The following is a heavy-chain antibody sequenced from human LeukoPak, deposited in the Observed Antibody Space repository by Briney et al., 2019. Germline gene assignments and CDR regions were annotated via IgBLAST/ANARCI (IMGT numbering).Heavy chain of an antibody. CDR3: ARGSRYDFWSGYYTDRYNWFDP. V-gene: IGHV1-8*03. CDR2: MNPNSGNT. D-gene: IGHD3-3*01. J-gene: IGHJ5*02. Sequence: GASVKVSCKASGYTFTSYDINWVRQATGQGLEWRGWMNPNSGNTGYAQKFQGRVTITRNTTISTAYMELSSLRSEDTAVYYCARGSRYDFWSGYYTDRYNWFDPWGQGTLVTVSS. CDR1: GYTFTSYD.